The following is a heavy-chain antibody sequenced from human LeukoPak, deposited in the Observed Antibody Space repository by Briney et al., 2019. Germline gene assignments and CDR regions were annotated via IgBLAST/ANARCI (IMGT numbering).Heavy chain of an antibody. CDR1: GYTFTNYG. Sequence: ASVKVSCKASGYTFTNYGISWVRQAPGQGLEWMGWINTYNGNTNYAQKLRGRVTMTTDTSTSTAYMELRSLRSDDTAVYYCASDPHEFSSGWSHFDYWGQGTLVTVSS. D-gene: IGHD6-19*01. J-gene: IGHJ4*02. V-gene: IGHV1-18*01. CDR3: ASDPHEFSSGWSHFDY. CDR2: INTYNGNT.